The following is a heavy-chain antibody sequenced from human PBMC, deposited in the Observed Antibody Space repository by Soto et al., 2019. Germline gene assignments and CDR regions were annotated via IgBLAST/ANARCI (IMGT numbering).Heavy chain of an antibody. CDR3: AHRPNDFWSGSEGYYFDY. V-gene: IGHV2-5*02. D-gene: IGHD3-3*01. Sequence: SGPTLVNPTQTLTLTCTFSGFSLSSSGVGVGWIRQPPGKALEWLALIYWDGDKRYSPSLKSRLTITKDTSKNQVILTMTNMDPADTVTYYCAHRPNDFWSGSEGYYFDYWGQGTLVTVS. CDR1: GFSLSSSGVG. CDR2: IYWDGDK. J-gene: IGHJ4*02.